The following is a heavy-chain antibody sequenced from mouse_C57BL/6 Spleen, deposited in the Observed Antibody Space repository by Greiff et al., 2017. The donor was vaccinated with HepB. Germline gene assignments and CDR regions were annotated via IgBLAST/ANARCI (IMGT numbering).Heavy chain of an antibody. CDR1: GFTFTDYY. V-gene: IGHV7-3*01. CDR3: ARYWLSWYFDV. CDR2: IRNKANGYTT. J-gene: IGHJ1*03. Sequence: EVMLVESGGGLVQPGGSLSLSCAASGFTFTDYYMSWVRQPPGKALEWLGFIRNKANGYTTEYSASVKGRFTISRDNSQIILYLQMNALRAEDSATYYCARYWLSWYFDVWGTGTTVTVST. D-gene: IGHD2-2*01.